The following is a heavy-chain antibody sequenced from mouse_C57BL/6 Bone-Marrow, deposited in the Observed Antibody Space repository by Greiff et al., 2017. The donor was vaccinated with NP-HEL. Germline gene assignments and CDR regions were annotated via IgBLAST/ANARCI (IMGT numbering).Heavy chain of an antibody. D-gene: IGHD1-1*01. Sequence: VQLQQSGAELVRPGASVKLSCTASGFNIKDDYMHWVKQRPEQGLEWIGWIDPENGDTEYASKFQGKATITADTSSNTAYLQRGSLTSEDTAVYSCTIYGSSFPGFVYWGQGTLVTVSA. CDR3: TIYGSSFPGFVY. J-gene: IGHJ3*01. V-gene: IGHV14-4*01. CDR2: IDPENGDT. CDR1: GFNIKDDY.